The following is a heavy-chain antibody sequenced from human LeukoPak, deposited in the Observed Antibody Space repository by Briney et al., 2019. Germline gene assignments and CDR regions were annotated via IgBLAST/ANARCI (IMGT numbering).Heavy chain of an antibody. CDR2: IYSGGST. V-gene: IGHV3-66*01. D-gene: IGHD1-1*01. CDR1: GFTVSSNY. Sequence: PGGSLRLSCAASGFTVSSNYMSWVRQAPGKGLEGVSIIYSGGSTYYAGSVKGRFTISRDNSKNMLYLQMNSLRAEDTAVYYCARAGAGGVFDIWGQGTMVTVSS. J-gene: IGHJ3*02. CDR3: ARAGAGGVFDI.